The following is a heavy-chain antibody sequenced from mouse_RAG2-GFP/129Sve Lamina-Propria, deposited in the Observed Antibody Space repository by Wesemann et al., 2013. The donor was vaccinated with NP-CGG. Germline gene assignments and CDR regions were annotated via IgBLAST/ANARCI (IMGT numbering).Heavy chain of an antibody. CDR2: IDPETGGT. J-gene: IGHJ2*01. Sequence: AELVRPGASVTLSCKASGYTFTDYEMHWVKQTPVHGLEWIGAIDPETGGTAYNQKFKGKAILTADKSSSTAYMQLSSLTSEDSAVYYCATHCDYDVFDYWGQGTTLTVSS. D-gene: IGHD2-4*01. CDR3: ATHCDYDVFDY. V-gene: IGHV1-15*01. CDR1: GYTFTDYE.